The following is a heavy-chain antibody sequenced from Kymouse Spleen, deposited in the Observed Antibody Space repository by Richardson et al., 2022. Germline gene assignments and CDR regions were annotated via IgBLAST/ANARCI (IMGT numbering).Heavy chain of an antibody. CDR2: IKQDGSEK. J-gene: IGHJ5*02. CDR1: GFTFSSYW. V-gene: IGHV3-7*01. D-gene: IGHD3-10*01. Sequence: EVQLVESGGGLVQPGGSLRLSCAASGFTFSSYWMSWVRQAPGKGLEWVANIKQDGSEKYYVDSVKGRFTISRDNAKNSLYLQMNSLRAEDTAVYYCARERITMVRGVIMDWFDPWGQGTLVTVSS. CDR3: ARERITMVRGVIMDWFDP.